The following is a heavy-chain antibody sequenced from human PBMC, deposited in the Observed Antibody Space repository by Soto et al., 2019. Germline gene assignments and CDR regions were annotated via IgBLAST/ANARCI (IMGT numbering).Heavy chain of an antibody. CDR2: IIPILGIA. J-gene: IGHJ6*02. CDR3: ARPKTPYCSGGSCYTDYYYGMDV. CDR1: GGTFSSYT. V-gene: IGHV1-69*02. D-gene: IGHD2-15*01. Sequence: QVQLVQSGAEVKKPGSSVKVSCKASGGTFSSYTISWVRQAPGQGLEWMGRIIPILGIANYAQKFQDRVTITADKSMSTAYMELSSLRSEDTAVYYCARPKTPYCSGGSCYTDYYYGMDVWGQGTTVTVSS.